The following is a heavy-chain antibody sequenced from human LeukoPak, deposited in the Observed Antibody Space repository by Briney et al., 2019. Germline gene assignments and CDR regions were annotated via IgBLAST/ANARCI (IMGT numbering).Heavy chain of an antibody. CDR1: GGSISNNY. J-gene: IGHJ6*02. CDR3: ARDLVIAAAGSTYYYYYGMDV. Sequence: SETLSLTCTVSGGSISNNYWSWFRQPPGKGLEWIGYIYYSGSTDYNPSLKSRVTISVDTSKSQFSLKLSSVTAADTAVYYCARDLVIAAAGSTYYYYYGMDVWGQGTTVTVSS. CDR2: IYYSGST. V-gene: IGHV4-59*01. D-gene: IGHD6-13*01.